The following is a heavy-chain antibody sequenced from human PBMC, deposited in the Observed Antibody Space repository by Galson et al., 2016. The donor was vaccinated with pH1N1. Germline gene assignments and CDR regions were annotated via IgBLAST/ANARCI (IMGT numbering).Heavy chain of an antibody. CDR1: GGTFGSYG. D-gene: IGHD3-22*01. CDR2: IIPIFNTV. V-gene: IGHV1-69*13. J-gene: IGHJ2*01. Sequence: SVKVSCKASGGTFGSYGINWVRQAPGQGLEWMGGIIPIFNTVKYAQNFQGRVTITADESTTTAYMELSRLISEDTAVYYCAREDYYDTDLSDWYFDLWGQGTLVTVSS. CDR3: AREDYYDTDLSDWYFDL.